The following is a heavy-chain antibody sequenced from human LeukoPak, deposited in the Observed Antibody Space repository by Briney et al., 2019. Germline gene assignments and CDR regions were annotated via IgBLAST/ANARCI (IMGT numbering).Heavy chain of an antibody. CDR2: IYYSGST. Sequence: PSETLALTCTVSGGSISSSSYYWGWIRQPPGKGLEWIGSIYYSGSTYYNPSLKSRVTISVDTSKNQVSLKLSSVTAADTVVYYCARHSPSLFPFDPWGQGTLVTVSS. D-gene: IGHD2-21*01. CDR3: ARHSPSLFPFDP. V-gene: IGHV4-39*01. CDR1: GGSISSSSYY. J-gene: IGHJ5*02.